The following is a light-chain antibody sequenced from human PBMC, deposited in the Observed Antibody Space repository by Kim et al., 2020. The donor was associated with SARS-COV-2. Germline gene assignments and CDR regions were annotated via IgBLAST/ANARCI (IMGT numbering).Light chain of an antibody. CDR3: QQYNNWPPWT. V-gene: IGKV3-15*01. CDR1: HTVSDS. Sequence: SPGERATRSCRASHTVSDSLAWYQQKPGQAPRLLIYRVSTRATGIPARFSGSGSGTDFTLTISSLQSEDFAVYYCQQYNNWPPWTFGQGTKVDIK. CDR2: RVS. J-gene: IGKJ1*01.